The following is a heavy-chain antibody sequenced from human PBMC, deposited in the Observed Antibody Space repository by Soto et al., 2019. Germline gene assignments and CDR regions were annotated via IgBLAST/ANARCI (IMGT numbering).Heavy chain of an antibody. CDR1: GFIFSTYW. Sequence: GGFLRLSCAASGFIFSTYWMNWVRQAPGKGLEWVANIKQDGSEKYYVDSVKGRFTISRDNGKNSLYLQMNSLRAEDTAVYYCARADYGDYYYFGMDVWGLGTPVTVSS. J-gene: IGHJ6*02. D-gene: IGHD4-17*01. CDR3: ARADYGDYYYFGMDV. V-gene: IGHV3-7*03. CDR2: IKQDGSEK.